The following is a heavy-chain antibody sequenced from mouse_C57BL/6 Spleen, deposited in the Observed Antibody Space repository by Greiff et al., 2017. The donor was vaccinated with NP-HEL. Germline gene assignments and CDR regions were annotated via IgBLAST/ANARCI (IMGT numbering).Heavy chain of an antibody. Sequence: VQLQQSGAELVKPGASVKLSCKASGYTFTSYWMHWVKQRPGQGLEWIGMIHPNSGSTNYNEKFKSKATLTVDKSSSTAYMQLSSLTSEDSAVYYCARWEFITTVVATYYYAMDYWGQGTSVTVSS. D-gene: IGHD1-1*01. CDR2: IHPNSGST. CDR1: GYTFTSYW. V-gene: IGHV1-64*01. CDR3: ARWEFITTVVATYYYAMDY. J-gene: IGHJ4*01.